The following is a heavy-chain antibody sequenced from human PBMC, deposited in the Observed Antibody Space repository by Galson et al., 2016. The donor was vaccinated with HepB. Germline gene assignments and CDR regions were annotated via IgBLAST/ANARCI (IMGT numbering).Heavy chain of an antibody. CDR1: GFPFSNFW. V-gene: IGHV3-74*03. CDR3: ARGGSTGYY. J-gene: IGHJ4*02. D-gene: IGHD6-19*01. CDR2: INPDGSST. Sequence: SLRLSCAASGFPFSNFWMHWVRQVPGEGLVWVSDINPDGSSTKYADSVKGRFTISRDNAKNSLHLQMNSLRAQDTAVYYCARGGSTGYYWGQGSLVTVSS.